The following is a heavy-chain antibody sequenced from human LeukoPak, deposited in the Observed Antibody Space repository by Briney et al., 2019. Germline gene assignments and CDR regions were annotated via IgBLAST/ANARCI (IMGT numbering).Heavy chain of an antibody. CDR3: VRDVGYCSGGSCPYWFDP. V-gene: IGHV1-18*01. Sequence: ASVKVSCKASGYTFTSYGISWVRQAPGQGLEWMGWISAYNGNTNYAQKFQGRVTMTTDTSTSTAYMALRSLRSDDTAVYYCVRDVGYCSGGSCPYWFDPWGQGTLVTVSS. J-gene: IGHJ5*02. D-gene: IGHD2-15*01. CDR1: GYTFTSYG. CDR2: ISAYNGNT.